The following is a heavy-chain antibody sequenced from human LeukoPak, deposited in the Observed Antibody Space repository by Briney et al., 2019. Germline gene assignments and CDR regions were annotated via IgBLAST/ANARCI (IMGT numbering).Heavy chain of an antibody. CDR3: AVYCSSTSCPFDY. CDR2: MNPNSGNT. V-gene: IGHV1-8*03. CDR1: GYTFTSYD. J-gene: IGHJ4*02. D-gene: IGHD2-2*01. Sequence: ASVKVSCKATGYTFTSYDINWVRQATGQGLEWMGWMNPNSGNTGYAQKFQGRVTITRNTSISTAYMELSNLRSEDTAVYYCAVYCSSTSCPFDYWGQGTLVTVSS.